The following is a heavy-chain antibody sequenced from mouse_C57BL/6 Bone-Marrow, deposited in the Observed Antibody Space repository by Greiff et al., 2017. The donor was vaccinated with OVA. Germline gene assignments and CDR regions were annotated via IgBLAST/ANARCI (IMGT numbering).Heavy chain of an antibody. Sequence: QVQLQQPGAELVKPGASVKLSCKASGYTFTSYWMQWVKQRPGQGLEWIGEIDPSDSYTNYNQKFKGKATLTVDTSSSTAYMQLSSLTSEDSAVYYGARWATVVAWNWYFDVWGTGTTVTVSS. J-gene: IGHJ1*03. V-gene: IGHV1-50*01. CDR1: GYTFTSYW. CDR2: IDPSDSYT. CDR3: ARWATVVAWNWYFDV. D-gene: IGHD1-1*01.